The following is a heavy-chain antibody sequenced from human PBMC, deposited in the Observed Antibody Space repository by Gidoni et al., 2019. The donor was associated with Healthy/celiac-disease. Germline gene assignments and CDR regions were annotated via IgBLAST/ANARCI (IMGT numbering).Heavy chain of an antibody. V-gene: IGHV3-48*02. CDR1: GFTFSSYS. D-gene: IGHD2-2*01. Sequence: EVQLVESGGGLVQPGGSLRLSCAASGFTFSSYSMNWVRQAPGKGLEWVSYISSSSSTIYYADSVKGRFTISRDNAKNSLYLQMNSLRDEDTAVYYCARLLRSSTSWGYFDYWGQGTLVTVSS. CDR2: ISSSSSTI. J-gene: IGHJ4*02. CDR3: ARLLRSSTSWGYFDY.